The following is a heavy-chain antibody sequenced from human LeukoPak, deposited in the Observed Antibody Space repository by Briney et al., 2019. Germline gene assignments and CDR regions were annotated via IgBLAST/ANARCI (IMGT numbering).Heavy chain of an antibody. CDR3: AKDRGGYYDSSGYYGIRFDY. V-gene: IGHV3-23*01. D-gene: IGHD3-22*01. CDR1: GFTFSSYA. CDR2: IIGSGGST. J-gene: IGHJ4*02. Sequence: GGSLRLSCAASGFTFSSYAMSWVRQAPGKGLEWVSAIIGSGGSTYYADSVKGRFTISRDNSKNTLYLQMNSLRAEDTAVYYCAKDRGGYYDSSGYYGIRFDYWGQGTLVTVSS.